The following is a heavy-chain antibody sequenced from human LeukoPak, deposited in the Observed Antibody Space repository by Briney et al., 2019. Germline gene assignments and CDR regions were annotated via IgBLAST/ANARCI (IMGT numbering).Heavy chain of an antibody. J-gene: IGHJ6*02. CDR1: GYTFTSYY. CDR3: ARGKIQTIMVRGVNGMDV. CDR2: INPSGGST. V-gene: IGHV1-46*01. D-gene: IGHD3-10*01. Sequence: ASVKVSCKASGYTFTSYYMHWVRQAPGQGLEWMGIINPSGGSTSYAQKFQGRVTMTRNMSMSTVYMELSSLRSEDTAVYYCARGKIQTIMVRGVNGMDVCGQGTTVTVSS.